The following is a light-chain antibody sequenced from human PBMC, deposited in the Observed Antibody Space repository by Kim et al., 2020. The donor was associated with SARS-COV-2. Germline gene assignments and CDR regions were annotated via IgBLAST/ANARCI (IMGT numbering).Light chain of an antibody. Sequence: SITSYCNGTTSDMGGYNMVSGYQQHPGKAPKSMIYDVYYRPSGVSNRFSGSKSGNTASLTISGLQAEDEADYYCSSYTTSSTNVVFGGGTKLTVL. CDR1: TSDMGGYNM. CDR2: DVY. CDR3: SSYTTSSTNVV. V-gene: IGLV2-14*03. J-gene: IGLJ2*01.